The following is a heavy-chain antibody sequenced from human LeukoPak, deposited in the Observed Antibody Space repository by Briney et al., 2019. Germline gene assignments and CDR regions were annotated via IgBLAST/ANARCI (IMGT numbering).Heavy chain of an antibody. J-gene: IGHJ4*02. CDR1: GLIFSSYA. Sequence: GGSLRLSCAASGLIFSSYAMSRGRQAPGGGREWGSSISGSGGRTNYAASVKGRFTISRDNSKNTLYLQMNSLRAEDTAVYYCAKDHYAHSGYYPGFDYWGQGTRVTVSS. CDR2: ISGSGGRT. V-gene: IGHV3-23*01. CDR3: AKDHYAHSGYYPGFDY. D-gene: IGHD3-22*01.